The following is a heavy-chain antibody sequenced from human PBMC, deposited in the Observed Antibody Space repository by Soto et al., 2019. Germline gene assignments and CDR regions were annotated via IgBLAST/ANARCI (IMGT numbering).Heavy chain of an antibody. CDR3: ARESRYCSGGSCYFLPGIDY. CDR2: ISGHNGDT. D-gene: IGHD2-15*01. Sequence: ASVKVSCKASGYTFARYGIDWVRQAPGQGLEWMGWISGHNGDTKYVQKFQGRVSMTTDTSTSTAYMELSSLRSEDTAVYYCARESRYCSGGSCYFLPGIDYWGQGTLVTVSS. V-gene: IGHV1-18*01. J-gene: IGHJ4*02. CDR1: GYTFARYG.